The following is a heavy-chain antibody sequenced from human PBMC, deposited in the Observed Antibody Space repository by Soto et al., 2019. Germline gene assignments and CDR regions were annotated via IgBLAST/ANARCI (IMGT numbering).Heavy chain of an antibody. V-gene: IGHV5-51*01. Sequence: ESLSMSCRGSGYSFTSYWIGWVRQMRGKGLEWMGIIYPGDSDTRYSPSFQGQVTISADKSISTAYLQWSSLKASDTAMYYCARRNQRRGSYSYYYYGMDVWGQGTKVTVSS. CDR2: IYPGDSDT. CDR1: GYSFTSYW. J-gene: IGHJ6*02. CDR3: ARRNQRRGSYSYYYYGMDV. D-gene: IGHD1-26*01.